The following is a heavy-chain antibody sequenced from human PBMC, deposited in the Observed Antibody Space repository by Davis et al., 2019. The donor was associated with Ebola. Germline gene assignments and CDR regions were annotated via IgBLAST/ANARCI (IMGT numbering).Heavy chain of an antibody. J-gene: IGHJ4*02. CDR1: GFTFDDYA. D-gene: IGHD6-6*01. CDR3: AKGSSSSSWWGVDY. Sequence: GESLKISCAASGFTFDDYAMHWVRQAPGKGLEWVSLISWDGGSTYYADSVKGRFTISRDNSKNSLYLQMNSLRAEDTALYYCAKGSSSSSWWGVDYWGQGTLVTVSS. CDR2: ISWDGGST. V-gene: IGHV3-43D*03.